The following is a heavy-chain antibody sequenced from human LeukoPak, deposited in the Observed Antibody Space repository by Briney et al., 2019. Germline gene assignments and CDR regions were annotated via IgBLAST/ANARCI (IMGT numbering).Heavy chain of an antibody. D-gene: IGHD6-6*01. CDR2: IYTSGST. J-gene: IGHJ5*02. CDR1: GGSISSGSYY. V-gene: IGHV4-61*02. CDR3: ARDRAYSSSLNWFDP. Sequence: SETLSLTCTVSGGSISSGSYYWSWIRQPAGKGLEWIGRIYTSGSTNYNPSLKSRVPISVDTSKNQFSLKLSSVTAADTAVYYCARDRAYSSSLNWFDPWGQGTLVTVSS.